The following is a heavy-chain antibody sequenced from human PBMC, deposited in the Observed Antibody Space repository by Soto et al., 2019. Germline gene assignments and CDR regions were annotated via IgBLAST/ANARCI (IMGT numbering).Heavy chain of an antibody. CDR3: EIGRDDYWSPYYFDS. J-gene: IGHJ4*02. Sequence: GGSLRLSCVGTGLTFDDFAMHWVRQAPGKGLEWVSGITWNSRVLAYADSVKGRFTISRDNARNSLYLQMDSLRDEDTALYYCEIGRDDYWSPYYFDSWGQGTLVTVSS. V-gene: IGHV3-9*01. D-gene: IGHD3-3*01. CDR2: ITWNSRVL. CDR1: GLTFDDFA.